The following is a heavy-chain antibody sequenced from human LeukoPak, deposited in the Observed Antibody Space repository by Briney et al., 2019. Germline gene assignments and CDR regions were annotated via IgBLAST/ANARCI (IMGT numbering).Heavy chain of an antibody. CDR2: IKQDGSEK. CDR1: GFTFSSYW. Sequence: GGSLRLSCAASGFTFSSYWMSWVRQAPGKGLEWVANIKQDGSEKYYVDSVKGRFTISRDNAKNSLYLQMNSLRAEDTAVYYCAKSPDTAMVTYYYYMDVWGKGTTVTVSS. D-gene: IGHD5-18*01. V-gene: IGHV3-7*03. CDR3: AKSPDTAMVTYYYYMDV. J-gene: IGHJ6*03.